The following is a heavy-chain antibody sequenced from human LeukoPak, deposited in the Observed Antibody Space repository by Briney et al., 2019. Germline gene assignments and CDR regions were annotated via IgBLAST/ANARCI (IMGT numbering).Heavy chain of an antibody. CDR1: GFSFLSYG. J-gene: IGHJ3*02. D-gene: IGHD5-18*01. CDR3: ARTVTGGYTYGGDAFDI. V-gene: IGHV3-74*01. Sequence: GGSLRLSCAASGFSFLSYGMHWVRQAPGKGLVWVSRINSDGSSTSYADSVKGRFTISRDNAKNTLYLQMNSLRAEDTAVYYCARTVTGGYTYGGDAFDIWGQGTMVTVSS. CDR2: INSDGSST.